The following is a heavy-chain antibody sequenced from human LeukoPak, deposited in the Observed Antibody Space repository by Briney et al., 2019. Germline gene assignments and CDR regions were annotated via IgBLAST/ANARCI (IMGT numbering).Heavy chain of an antibody. D-gene: IGHD2-15*01. Sequence: GASVKVSCKASGYTFTSYGISWVRQAPGQGLEWMGWISAYNGNTNYAQKLQGRVTMTTDTSTSTAYMELRGLRSDDTAVYYCARDSYCSGGSCYYFDYWGQGTLVTVSS. CDR3: ARDSYCSGGSCYYFDY. CDR1: GYTFTSYG. J-gene: IGHJ4*02. V-gene: IGHV1-18*01. CDR2: ISAYNGNT.